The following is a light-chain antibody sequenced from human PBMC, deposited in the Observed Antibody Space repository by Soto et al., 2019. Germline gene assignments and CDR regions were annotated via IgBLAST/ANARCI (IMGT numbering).Light chain of an antibody. CDR3: QVWDSGSAHVL. J-gene: IGLJ2*01. Sequence: SYELTQPPSVSVAPGETARISCGGNNIGSKGVHWYQQKPGQAPVLVIYSDTDLPPVIPERFSGSNSANVATLTSSRVEAGDEADYYCQVWDSGSAHVLFGGGTKLTVL. CDR1: NIGSKG. CDR2: SDT. V-gene: IGLV3-21*01.